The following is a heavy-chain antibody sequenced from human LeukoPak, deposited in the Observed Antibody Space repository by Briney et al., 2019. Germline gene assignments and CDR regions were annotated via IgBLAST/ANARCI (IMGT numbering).Heavy chain of an antibody. J-gene: IGHJ4*02. V-gene: IGHV4-39*07. D-gene: IGHD2-8*01. CDR1: GGSISSSSYY. Sequence: PSETLSLTCTVSGGSISSSSYYWGWIRQPPGKGLEWIGSIYYSGSTHYNPSLKSRVTLSVDTSKNQFSLKLSSVTAADTAVYYCARGGVLKSVDYWGQGTLVAVSS. CDR2: IYYSGST. CDR3: ARGGVLKSVDY.